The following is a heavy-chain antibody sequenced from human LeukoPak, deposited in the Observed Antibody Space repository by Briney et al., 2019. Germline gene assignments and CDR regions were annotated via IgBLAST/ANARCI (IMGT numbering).Heavy chain of an antibody. V-gene: IGHV3-48*01. CDR1: GFTFSSYS. CDR2: LGSRSSSI. Sequence: GGSLRLSCAASGFTFSSYSMNWVRQAPGKGLEWVSYLGSRSSSIYYADSVKGRFTVSRDNAKNSLYLQMDTLRAEDTAVYYCTTMAFGKVQHTKDYWGQGTLVTVSS. J-gene: IGHJ4*02. CDR3: TTMAFGKVQHTKDY. D-gene: IGHD3-16*01.